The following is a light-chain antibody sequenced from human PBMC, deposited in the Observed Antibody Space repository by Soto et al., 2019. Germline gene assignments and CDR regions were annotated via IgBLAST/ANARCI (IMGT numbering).Light chain of an antibody. CDR2: GAS. J-gene: IGKJ5*01. V-gene: IGKV3-20*01. Sequence: EIVLTQSPGTLSLSPGERATLSFRASQSSSSYLSWYQQKSGQAPRLLLYGASSRATGIPDRFSGSGSGTDFTLTISRLEPEDFAVYYCQQYGSSPPSVTFGQGTRLEIK. CDR1: QSSSSY. CDR3: QQYGSSPPSVT.